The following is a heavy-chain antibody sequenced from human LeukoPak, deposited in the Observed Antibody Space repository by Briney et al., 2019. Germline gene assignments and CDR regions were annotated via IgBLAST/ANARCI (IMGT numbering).Heavy chain of an antibody. D-gene: IGHD2-2*01. CDR1: GGSFSGYY. V-gene: IGHV4-34*09. Sequence: SETLSLTCAVYGGSFSGYYWSWIRQPPGKGLEWIGEINHSGSTNYNPSLKSRVTISVDTSKNQFSLKLSSVTAADAAVYYCARDRRYCSSTSCYFIDYWGQGTLVTVSS. J-gene: IGHJ4*02. CDR2: INHSGST. CDR3: ARDRRYCSSTSCYFIDY.